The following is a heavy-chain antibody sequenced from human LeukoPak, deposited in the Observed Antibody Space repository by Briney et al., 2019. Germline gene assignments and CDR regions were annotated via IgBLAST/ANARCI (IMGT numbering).Heavy chain of an antibody. V-gene: IGHV1-46*01. CDR2: INPSGGST. CDR3: ARELRSTYYYYYGMDV. Sequence: ASVKVSCKASGYTFTCYYMHWVRQAPGQGLEWMGIINPSGGSTSYAQKFQGRVTMTRDTSISTAYMELSSLRSEDTAVYYCARELRSTYYYYYGMDVWGQGTTVTVSS. J-gene: IGHJ6*02. D-gene: IGHD5/OR15-5a*01. CDR1: GYTFTCYY.